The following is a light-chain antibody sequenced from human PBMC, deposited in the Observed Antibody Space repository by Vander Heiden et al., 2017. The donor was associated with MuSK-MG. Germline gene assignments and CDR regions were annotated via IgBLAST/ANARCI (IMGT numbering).Light chain of an antibody. CDR2: DAS. V-gene: IGKV3-11*01. CDR3: QQRSNWPPWT. Sequence: EIVLTQSPATLSLSPGERATLSCRASQSVSSYLAWYQQKPGQAPRLLIYDASNRATGIPARFSGSGYGTDFTLTISSLEPEDFAVYYCQQRSNWPPWTFGQGTKVXIK. CDR1: QSVSSY. J-gene: IGKJ1*01.